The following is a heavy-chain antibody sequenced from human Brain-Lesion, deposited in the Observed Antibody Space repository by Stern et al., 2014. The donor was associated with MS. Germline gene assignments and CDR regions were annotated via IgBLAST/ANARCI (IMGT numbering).Heavy chain of an antibody. Sequence: EVQLVESGGGLVKRGGSLRLSCAAAGFSLSPYSVSWVRQAPGKGLEWVPSISSTTTYIYYVDSVKGRFTISRDNAKNSVFLQMNGLGADDTAVYYCARGYGDAYYRGLYVWGQGTTVTVSS. CDR3: ARGYGDAYYRGLYV. CDR1: GFSLSPYS. D-gene: IGHD4-17*01. CDR2: ISSTTTYI. J-gene: IGHJ6*02. V-gene: IGHV3-21*01.